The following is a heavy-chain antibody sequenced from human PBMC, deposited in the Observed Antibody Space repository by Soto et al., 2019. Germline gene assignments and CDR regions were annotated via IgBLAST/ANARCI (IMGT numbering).Heavy chain of an antibody. CDR1: GFTFSSYA. D-gene: IGHD3-10*01. Sequence: GGSLRLSCAASGFTFSSYAMSWVRQAPGKGLEWVSAISGSGGSTYYADSVKGRFTISRDNSKNTLYLQMNSLRAEDTAVYYCARHDGSGSYYNVDYYYGMDVWGQGTTVTVSS. J-gene: IGHJ6*02. V-gene: IGHV3-23*01. CDR3: ARHDGSGSYYNVDYYYGMDV. CDR2: ISGSGGST.